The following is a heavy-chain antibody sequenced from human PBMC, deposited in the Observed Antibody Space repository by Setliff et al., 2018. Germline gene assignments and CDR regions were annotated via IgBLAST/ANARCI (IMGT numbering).Heavy chain of an antibody. CDR1: GGSISTYY. D-gene: IGHD3-3*01. J-gene: IGHJ6*03. CDR2: IYYSGST. Sequence: PSETLSLTCTVSGGSISTYYWSWIRQPPGKGLEWIGYIYYSGSTNYNPSLESRVTISVDTSKNQFSLKLSSVTAADTAVYYCARVTGFFYVDAWGKGTTVTVSS. V-gene: IGHV4-59*08. CDR3: ARVTGFFYVDA.